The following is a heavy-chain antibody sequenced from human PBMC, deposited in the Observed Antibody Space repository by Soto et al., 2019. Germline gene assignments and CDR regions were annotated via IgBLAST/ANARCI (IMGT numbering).Heavy chain of an antibody. V-gene: IGHV3-53*01. CDR2: IYSGGST. Sequence: GGSLRLSCAASGFTFSSYYMSWVRQAPGKGLEWVSVIYSGGSTYYADSVKVRFTISRDNYKNTLYLQMNSQRAADTAVYYCARDRGGDAPYYYYGMDVWGQGTTVTVSS. J-gene: IGHJ6*02. CDR1: GFTFSSYY. CDR3: ARDRGGDAPYYYYGMDV. D-gene: IGHD2-21*02.